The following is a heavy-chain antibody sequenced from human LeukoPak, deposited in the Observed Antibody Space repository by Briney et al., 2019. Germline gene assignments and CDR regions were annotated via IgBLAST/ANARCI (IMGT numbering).Heavy chain of an antibody. CDR1: GFTFDDYA. V-gene: IGHV3-9*01. CDR3: AKGTDYGDYEWGVDY. CDR2: ISRNSGSI. J-gene: IGHJ4*02. D-gene: IGHD4-17*01. Sequence: TGGSLRLSCAASGFTFDDYAMHWVRQAPGKGLGWVSGISRNSGSIGYADSVKGRFTISRDNAKNSLYLQMNSLRAEDTALYYCAKGTDYGDYEWGVDYWGQGTLVTVSS.